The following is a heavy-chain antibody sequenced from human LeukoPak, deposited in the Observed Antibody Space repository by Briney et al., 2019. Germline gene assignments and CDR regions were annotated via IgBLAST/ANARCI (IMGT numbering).Heavy chain of an antibody. J-gene: IGHJ4*02. CDR1: GYTFTSYY. D-gene: IGHD2-15*01. V-gene: IGHV1-46*03. CDR2: INPSGGST. Sequence: ASVKVSCKASGYTFTSYYMHWVRQAPGQGLEWMGIINPSGGSTSYAQKFQGRVTMTRDTSTSTVYIELSSLRSEDTAVYYCARDSLQLLLFDYWGQGTLVTVSS. CDR3: ARDSLQLLLFDY.